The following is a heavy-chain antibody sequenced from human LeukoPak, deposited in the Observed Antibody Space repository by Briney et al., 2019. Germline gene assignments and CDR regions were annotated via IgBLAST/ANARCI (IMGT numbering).Heavy chain of an antibody. CDR2: IKEDGSDK. Sequence: SGGSLRLSCAASGFTFSTYWMTWVRQAPGKGLEWVANIKEDGSDKYYVDSVKGRFTISRDNAKNSLFLQMNSLRAEDTAVYYCARDRGWLTFDYWGRGTLVTVSS. D-gene: IGHD5-24*01. CDR1: GFTFSTYW. CDR3: ARDRGWLTFDY. J-gene: IGHJ4*02. V-gene: IGHV3-7*01.